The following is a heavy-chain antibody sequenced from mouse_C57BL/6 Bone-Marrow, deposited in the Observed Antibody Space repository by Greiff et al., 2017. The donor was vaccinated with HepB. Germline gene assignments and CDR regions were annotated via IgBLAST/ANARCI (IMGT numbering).Heavy chain of an antibody. CDR1: GYTFTSYT. CDR2: INPSSGYT. CDR3: ARWAYGNPFDY. V-gene: IGHV1-4*01. D-gene: IGHD2-1*01. J-gene: IGHJ2*01. Sequence: VMLVESGAELARPGASVKMSCKASGYTFTSYTMHWVKQRPGQGLEWIGYINPSSGYTNYNQKFKDKATLTADKSSSTAYMQLSSLTSEDSAVYYCARWAYGNPFDYWGQGTTLTVSS.